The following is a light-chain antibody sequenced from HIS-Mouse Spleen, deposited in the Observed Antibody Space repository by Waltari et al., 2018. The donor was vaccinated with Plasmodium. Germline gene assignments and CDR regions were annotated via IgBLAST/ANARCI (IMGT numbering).Light chain of an antibody. J-gene: IGKJ3*01. CDR1: QSVSSN. Sequence: EIVMTQSPATLSVSPGERATLSCRASQSVSSNLAWYQQKPGQAPRLLIYGPSTRATGIPARFRGSGSGTEFTLTIMSLQSEDFAVYYCQQYNNWSFTFGPGTKVDIK. CDR3: QQYNNWSFT. V-gene: IGKV3-15*01. CDR2: GPS.